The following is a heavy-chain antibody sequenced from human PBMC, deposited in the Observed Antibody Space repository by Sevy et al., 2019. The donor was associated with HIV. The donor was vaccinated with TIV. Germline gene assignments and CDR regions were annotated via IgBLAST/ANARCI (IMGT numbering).Heavy chain of an antibody. D-gene: IGHD3-22*01. V-gene: IGHV1-18*01. CDR3: ARRGAFDFDTSGFLSP. Sequence: ASVKVSCKASGYTFTSFGISWVRQAPGQGLEWVGWISVYNGKINYAQNFQGRVTMTTDTSTRTAYMELKSLRSDDTAVDYCARRGAFDFDTSGFLSPWGQGTLVTVSS. CDR1: GYTFTSFG. J-gene: IGHJ5*02. CDR2: ISVYNGKI.